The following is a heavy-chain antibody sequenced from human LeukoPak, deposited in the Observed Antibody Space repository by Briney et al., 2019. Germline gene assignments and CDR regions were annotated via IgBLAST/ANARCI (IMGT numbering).Heavy chain of an antibody. J-gene: IGHJ4*02. V-gene: IGHV3-11*04. Sequence: GGSLRLSCAASGFTFSDYNMRWIRQAPGKGREWVSSISRSGTTKYYADSVKGRITITRDNAKNSLFLQMNSLRVEDTGIDYCVKVAKYYFGSGTYYFFEHWGQGTPVTASS. CDR2: ISRSGTTK. CDR3: VKVAKYYFGSGTYYFFEH. D-gene: IGHD3-10*01. CDR1: GFTFSDYN.